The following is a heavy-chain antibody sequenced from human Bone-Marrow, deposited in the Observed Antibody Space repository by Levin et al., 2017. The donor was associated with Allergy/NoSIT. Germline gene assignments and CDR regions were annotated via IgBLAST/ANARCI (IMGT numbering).Heavy chain of an antibody. V-gene: IGHV3-9*01. D-gene: IGHD4-23*01. CDR2: ITWNSRRI. CDR3: AKAKWELSSLDGFDV. CDR1: GFTFDDYA. Sequence: SLKISCTTAGFTFDDYALHWVRQAPGKGLEWLAGITWNSRRIDYAESVRGRFTISRDNAKNSLYLQIDSLRSEDTALYFCAKAKWELSSLDGFDVWGQGTMVTVSS. J-gene: IGHJ3*01.